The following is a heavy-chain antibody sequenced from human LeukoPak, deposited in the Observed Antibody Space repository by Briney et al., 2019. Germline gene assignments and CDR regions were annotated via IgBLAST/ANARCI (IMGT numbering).Heavy chain of an antibody. Sequence: ASVKVSCKVSGYTLTELSIHWVRQAPGKGLEWMGGFDPEDGETIYAQKFQGRVTMTEDTSTDTAYMELSSLRSEDTAVYYCATLYSGSYLVDYWGQGTLVTVSS. V-gene: IGHV1-24*01. J-gene: IGHJ4*02. CDR3: ATLYSGSYLVDY. CDR1: GYTLTELS. CDR2: FDPEDGET. D-gene: IGHD1-26*01.